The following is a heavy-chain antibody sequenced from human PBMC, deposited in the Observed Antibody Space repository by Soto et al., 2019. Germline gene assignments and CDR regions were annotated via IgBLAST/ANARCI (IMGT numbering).Heavy chain of an antibody. Sequence: SETLSLTCTVSDGSISNFYWSWIRQPPGKGLEWIGYISSSGNTNYNPSLKSRVSISVDTSKNQFSLNLTSVTAADTAVYYCARAPMVLTRSYFDSWGQGTPDTVSS. CDR2: ISSSGNT. J-gene: IGHJ4*02. V-gene: IGHV4-59*01. CDR1: DGSISNFY. CDR3: ARAPMVLTRSYFDS. D-gene: IGHD3-22*01.